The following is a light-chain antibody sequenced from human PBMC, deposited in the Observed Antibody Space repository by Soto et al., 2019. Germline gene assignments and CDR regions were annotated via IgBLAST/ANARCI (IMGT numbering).Light chain of an antibody. J-gene: IGKJ5*01. CDR2: GAS. CDR3: QQYGSPPPIT. V-gene: IGKV3-20*01. CDR1: QSVRSN. Sequence: EIVMTQSPATLSVSPGERATLSCRATQSVRSNVAWYYHKPGQAPRLLIYGASNRATGIPDRFSGSGSGTDFTLTISRLEPEDFAVYYCQQYGSPPPITFGQGTRLEIK.